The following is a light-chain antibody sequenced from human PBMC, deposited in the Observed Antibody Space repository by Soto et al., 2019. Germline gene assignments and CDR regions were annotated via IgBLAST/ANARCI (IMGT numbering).Light chain of an antibody. Sequence: EIVLTQSPATLSLSPGERAALSCRASQSVSSYLAWYQQKPGQAPRLLIYDASKMAAGIPARFSGSGSGTDFTLTISSLEPEDFAVYYCQQRSNWPSTFGGGTKVDIK. V-gene: IGKV3-11*01. CDR1: QSVSSY. CDR3: QQRSNWPST. CDR2: DAS. J-gene: IGKJ4*02.